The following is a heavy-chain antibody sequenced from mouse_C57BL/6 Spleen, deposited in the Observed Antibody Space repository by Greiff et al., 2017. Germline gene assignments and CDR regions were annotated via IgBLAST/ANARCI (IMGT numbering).Heavy chain of an antibody. CDR2: INPGSGGT. CDR1: GYAFTNYL. J-gene: IGHJ3*01. Sequence: QVQLQQSGAELVRPGTSVNVSCKASGYAFTNYLIEWVKQRPGQGLEWIGVINPGSGGTNYNEKFKGKATLTADKSSSTAYMQLSSLTSEDSAVYFCARSGIYYGNYWAYWGQGTLVTVSA. CDR3: ARSGIYYGNYWAY. D-gene: IGHD2-1*01. V-gene: IGHV1-54*01.